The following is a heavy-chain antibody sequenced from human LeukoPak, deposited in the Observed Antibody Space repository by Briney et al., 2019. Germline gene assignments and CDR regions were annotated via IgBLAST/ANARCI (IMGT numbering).Heavy chain of an antibody. J-gene: IGHJ4*02. CDR1: GFTFSSYA. V-gene: IGHV3-64*01. CDR3: ARDQPYDFWSGYLDY. Sequence: PGGSLRLSCAASGFTFSSYAMHWVRQAPGKGLEYVSAISSNGGSTYYANSVKGRFTIYRDNSKNTLYLQMGSLRAEDMAVYYCARDQPYDFWSGYLDYWGQGTLVTVSS. D-gene: IGHD3-3*01. CDR2: ISSNGGST.